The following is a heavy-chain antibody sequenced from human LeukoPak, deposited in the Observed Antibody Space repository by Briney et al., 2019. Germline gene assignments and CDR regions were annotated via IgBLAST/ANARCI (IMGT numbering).Heavy chain of an antibody. CDR2: ISSSSSYI. J-gene: IGHJ4*02. Sequence: GGSLRLSCAASGFTFSSYSMNWVRQAPGKGLEWVSSISSSSSYIYYADSVKGRSTISRDNAKNSLYLQMNSLRAEDTAVYYCARDLNEGYSSGCFYYWGQGTMVTVSS. CDR3: ARDLNEGYSSGCFYY. CDR1: GFTFSSYS. V-gene: IGHV3-21*01. D-gene: IGHD6-19*01.